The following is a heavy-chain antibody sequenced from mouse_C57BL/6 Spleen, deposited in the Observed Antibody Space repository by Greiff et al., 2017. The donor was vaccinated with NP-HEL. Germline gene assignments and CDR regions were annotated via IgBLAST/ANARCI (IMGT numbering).Heavy chain of an antibody. D-gene: IGHD1-1*01. J-gene: IGHJ1*03. CDR1: GYTFTDYY. CDR2: INPYNGGT. V-gene: IGHV1-19*01. Sequence: VQLQQSGPVLVKPGASVKMSCKASGYTFTDYYMNWVKQSHGKSLEWIGVINPYNGGTSYNQKFKGKATLTVDKSSSTAYMELNSLTSEDSAVYYCARDTTVDHGYFDVWGTGTTVTVSS. CDR3: ARDTTVDHGYFDV.